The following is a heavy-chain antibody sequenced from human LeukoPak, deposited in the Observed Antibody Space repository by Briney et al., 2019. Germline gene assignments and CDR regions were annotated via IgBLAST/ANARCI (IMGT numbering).Heavy chain of an antibody. J-gene: IGHJ4*02. D-gene: IGHD6-19*01. Sequence: GGSLRLSCAASGFTFSSYGMRWVRQAPGKGLEWVSGLSGSGGSTYYSDSVKGRFTISRDNSKNTLYLQIDFLTAEDTAVYYCARSPVAGPPNYFDYLGQGTLVTVSS. CDR3: ARSPVAGPPNYFDY. V-gene: IGHV3-23*01. CDR2: LSGSGGST. CDR1: GFTFSSYG.